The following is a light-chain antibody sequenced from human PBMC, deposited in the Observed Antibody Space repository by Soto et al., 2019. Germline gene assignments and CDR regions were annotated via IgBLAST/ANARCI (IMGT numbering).Light chain of an antibody. CDR3: QQYSNWPPWT. J-gene: IGKJ1*01. V-gene: IGKV3-15*01. CDR2: GAS. Sequence: EIVMTQSPATLSVSPGERVTLSCRASQSVSNNLAWYQHKPGQAPSLLIYGASTSATGIPARFSGSGSGTDFTLTISSLQYEDSAVYYCQQYSNWPPWTFGQGTKVDIK. CDR1: QSVSNN.